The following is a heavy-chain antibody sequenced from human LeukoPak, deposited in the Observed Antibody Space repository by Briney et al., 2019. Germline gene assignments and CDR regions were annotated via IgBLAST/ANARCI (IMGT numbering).Heavy chain of an antibody. V-gene: IGHV3-23*01. CDR3: AKAEWGSGWYRVGDY. J-gene: IGHJ4*02. CDR1: GFTFSSYA. CDR2: ISGSGGST. Sequence: GASLRLSCAASGFTFSSYAMSWVRQAPGKGLEWVSAISGSGGSTYYADSVKGRFTISRDNSKNTLYLQMNSLRAEDTAVYYCAKAEWGSGWYRVGDYWGQGTLVTVSS. D-gene: IGHD6-19*01.